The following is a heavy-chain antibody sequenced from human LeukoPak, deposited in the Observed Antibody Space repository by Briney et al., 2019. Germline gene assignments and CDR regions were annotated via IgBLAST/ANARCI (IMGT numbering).Heavy chain of an antibody. J-gene: IGHJ4*02. D-gene: IGHD2-2*01. V-gene: IGHV1-69*11. CDR2: IIPILGTA. CDR3: ARGELPIVVLPAALTH. CDR1: GGTFSSYA. Sequence: SVKVSCKASGGTFSSYAISWVRQAPGQGLEWVGRIIPILGTANYAQKFQGRVTITTDESTSTAYVELSSLRSEDTAVYYCARGELPIVVLPAALTHWGQGTLVTVSS.